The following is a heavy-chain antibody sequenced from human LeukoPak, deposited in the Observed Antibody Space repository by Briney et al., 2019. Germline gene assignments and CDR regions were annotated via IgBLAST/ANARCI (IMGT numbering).Heavy chain of an antibody. Sequence: PGGSLRLSCAASGFAFSSYAMTWVRQAPGKGLEWVSAISGSGGRTHYADSVKGRFTISRDNSKNTLYLQMNSLRAEDTAVYYCAKGYGFTNWFDPWGQGTLVTVSS. D-gene: IGHD1-1*01. CDR2: ISGSGGRT. V-gene: IGHV3-23*01. CDR1: GFAFSSYA. CDR3: AKGYGFTNWFDP. J-gene: IGHJ5*02.